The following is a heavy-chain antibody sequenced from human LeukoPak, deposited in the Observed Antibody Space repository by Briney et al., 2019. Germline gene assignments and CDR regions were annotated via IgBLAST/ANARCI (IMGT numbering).Heavy chain of an antibody. CDR2: ISTDEKIT. D-gene: IGHD2-2*01. Sequence: GGSLRLFCAASGFISSDYWMHCVRQAPGKGLVWVSHISTDEKITDYADSVKSRFTITRDNTKNTLYRQMNSLRAEDTAVYYCAKGTSWGQGTLVTVSS. V-gene: IGHV3-74*01. CDR3: AKGTS. J-gene: IGHJ5*02. CDR1: GFISSDYW.